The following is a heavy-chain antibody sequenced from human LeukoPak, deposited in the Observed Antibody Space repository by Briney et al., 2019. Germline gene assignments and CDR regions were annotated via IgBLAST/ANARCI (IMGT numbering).Heavy chain of an antibody. Sequence: GGSLRLSCAASGFPVSGIYMSWARPAPGKGVEWVSIIYSGGSTYYADSVKGRFTISRDNSKNTLYLQLNSLSAEDAAVYYCARGNPGGEFYWGQGTLVTVSS. D-gene: IGHD1-14*01. CDR2: IYSGGST. V-gene: IGHV3-53*01. J-gene: IGHJ4*02. CDR1: GFPVSGIY. CDR3: ARGNPGGEFY.